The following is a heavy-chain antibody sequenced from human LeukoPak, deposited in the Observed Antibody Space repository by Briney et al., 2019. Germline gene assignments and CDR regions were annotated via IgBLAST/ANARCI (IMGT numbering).Heavy chain of an antibody. Sequence: PGGSLRLSCAASGFTFDDYALHWVRQAPGKGLEWVSLISGDGGSTYYADSVKGRFTISRDNSKNILYLQMSSLRPEDTAVYYCVCIPHLNGWGQGSLVTVSS. D-gene: IGHD2-2*02. J-gene: IGHJ4*02. CDR2: ISGDGGST. V-gene: IGHV3-43*02. CDR1: GFTFDDYA. CDR3: VCIPHLNG.